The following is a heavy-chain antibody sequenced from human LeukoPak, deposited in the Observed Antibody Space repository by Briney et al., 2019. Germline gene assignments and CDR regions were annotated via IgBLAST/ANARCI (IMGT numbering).Heavy chain of an antibody. J-gene: IGHJ4*02. CDR1: GFTFSSYL. D-gene: IGHD6-19*01. CDR2: IKQDGSEK. Sequence: GGSLRLSCAASGFTFSSYLMSWVRQAPGKGLEWVANIKQDGSEKYYVDSVKGRFTISRDNAKNSLYLQMNSLRAEDTAVYYCARDQGAVAPDYWDQGTLVTVSS. CDR3: ARDQGAVAPDY. V-gene: IGHV3-7*01.